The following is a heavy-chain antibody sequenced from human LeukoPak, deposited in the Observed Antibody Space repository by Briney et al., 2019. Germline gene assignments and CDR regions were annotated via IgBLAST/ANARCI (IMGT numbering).Heavy chain of an antibody. CDR3: ARAGGVDYYDSSGYYYGAAQFDY. D-gene: IGHD3-22*01. CDR1: GGSISSYY. V-gene: IGHV4-59*01. J-gene: IGHJ4*02. CDR2: LYYSGNT. Sequence: SETLSLTCTVSGGSISSYYWHWIRQPPGKGLEWIGYLYYSGNTYYNPSLKSRVTMSVDTSKNQFSLKLSSVTAADTAVYYCARAGGVDYYDSSGYYYGAAQFDYWGQGTLVTVSS.